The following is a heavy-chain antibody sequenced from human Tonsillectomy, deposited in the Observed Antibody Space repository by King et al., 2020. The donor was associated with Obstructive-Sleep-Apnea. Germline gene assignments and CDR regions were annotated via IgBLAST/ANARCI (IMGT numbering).Heavy chain of an antibody. CDR2: ISGWCGST. V-gene: IGHV3-23*04. CDR3: AKDLRAAPGSNWFDP. CDR1: GFTFSSYA. Sequence: VQLVESGGGLVQPGGSLRVSWAASGFTFSSYAMSWGRQAPGKGLGWVSTISGWCGSTYYAESGKGRFTISRDNSKNTLYLQMNSLRAEDTAVYYCAKDLRAAPGSNWFDPWGQGTLVTVSS. J-gene: IGHJ5*02. D-gene: IGHD6-13*01.